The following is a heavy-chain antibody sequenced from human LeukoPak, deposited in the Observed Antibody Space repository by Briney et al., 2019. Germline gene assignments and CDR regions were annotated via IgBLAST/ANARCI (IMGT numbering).Heavy chain of an antibody. V-gene: IGHV3-73*01. CDR1: GFTLSDSA. CDR2: IRSKANSYAT. J-gene: IGHJ6*03. Sequence: GGSLRLSCAASGFTLSDSAIHWVRQASGRGLEWVGRIRSKANSYATAYTASIEGRLIVSKDDSKNTAYLQMNSLNTEDTAVYYCTSTHHYYMDVWGKGTTVSVSS. CDR3: TSTHHYYMDV.